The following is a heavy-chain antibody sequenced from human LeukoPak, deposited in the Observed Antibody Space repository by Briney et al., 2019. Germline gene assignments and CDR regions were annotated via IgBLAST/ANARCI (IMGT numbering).Heavy chain of an antibody. V-gene: IGHV7-4-1*02. D-gene: IGHD3-16*02. CDR3: ARAFQHLGELSLPNY. CDR1: GYTFTSFA. CDR2: ISTNTGNP. J-gene: IGHJ4*02. Sequence: ASVKVSCKASGYTFTSFALNWVRQAPGQGLEWMGWISTNTGNPTYAQGFTGRFVFSLDTSVSTTYLQISSLKAEDTAVYYCARAFQHLGELSLPNYWGQGTLVTVSS.